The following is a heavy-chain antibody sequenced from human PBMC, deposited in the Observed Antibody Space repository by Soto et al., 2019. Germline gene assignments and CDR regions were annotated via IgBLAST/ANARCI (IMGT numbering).Heavy chain of an antibody. J-gene: IGHJ3*02. CDR1: GFAFYYYN. Sequence: GGSLRLSCAASGFAFYYYNMNWVRQAPGRGLEWVSSISGSGIDIHFTDSVKGRFTISRDNAKNSLYLQMNSLRAEDTAVYYCARDRRHYYDSSGYYPAFDIWGQGTMVTVSS. D-gene: IGHD3-22*01. V-gene: IGHV3-21*01. CDR3: ARDRRHYYDSSGYYPAFDI. CDR2: ISGSGIDI.